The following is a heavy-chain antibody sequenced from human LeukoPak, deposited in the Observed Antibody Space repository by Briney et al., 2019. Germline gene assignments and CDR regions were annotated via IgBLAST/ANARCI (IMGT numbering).Heavy chain of an antibody. D-gene: IGHD6-19*01. J-gene: IGHJ4*02. CDR2: ISGSGGST. V-gene: IGHV3-23*01. CDR3: AKDSGSFRLIAVAGTSAYFDY. CDR1: GFTCSSYA. Sequence: GGSLRLSCAASGFTCSSYAMSWVRQAPGKGQEWVSAISGSGGSTYYADSVKGRFTISRDNSKNTLYLQMNSLRAEDTAVYYCAKDSGSFRLIAVAGTSAYFDYWGQGTLVTVSS.